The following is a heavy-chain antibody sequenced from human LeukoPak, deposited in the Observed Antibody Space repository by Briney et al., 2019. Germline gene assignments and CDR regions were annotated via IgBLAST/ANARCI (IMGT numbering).Heavy chain of an antibody. J-gene: IGHJ4*02. CDR3: ARHKDWTFDY. CDR1: GFTFSTYA. Sequence: GGSLRLSCAASGFTFSTYAMHWVRQAPGKGLEWVAVTSYDGSNSYYADSVKGRFTISRDISKNTLYLQMNSLRAEDTAVYYCARHKDWTFDYWGQGTLVTVSS. V-gene: IGHV3-30*03. CDR2: TSYDGSNS. D-gene: IGHD3/OR15-3a*01.